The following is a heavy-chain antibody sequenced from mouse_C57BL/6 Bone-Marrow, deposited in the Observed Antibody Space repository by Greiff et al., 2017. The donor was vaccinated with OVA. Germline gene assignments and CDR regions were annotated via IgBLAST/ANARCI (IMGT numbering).Heavy chain of an antibody. D-gene: IGHD3-3*01. CDR3: ARHRGNYAMDY. J-gene: IGHJ4*01. V-gene: IGHV5-9*01. Sequence: EVKVVESGGGLVKPGGSLKLSCAASGFTFSSYTMSWVRQTPEKRLEWVATISGGGGNTYYPDSVKGRFTISRDNAKNTLYLQMSSLRSEDTALYYCARHRGNYAMDYWGQGTSVTVSS. CDR2: ISGGGGNT. CDR1: GFTFSSYT.